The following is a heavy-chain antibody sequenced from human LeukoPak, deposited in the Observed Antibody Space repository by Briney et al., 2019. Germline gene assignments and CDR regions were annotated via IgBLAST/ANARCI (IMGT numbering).Heavy chain of an antibody. D-gene: IGHD2-21*02. CDR3: AKTDLYYYFMDV. CDR1: GGSVSSYY. J-gene: IGHJ6*03. Sequence: SETLSLTCPVSGGSVSSYYWSWLRQPPGKGLEWVGYNYASGSTYYNPSLKSRVTISVDTSKNQFSLRLSSVTAADTALYYCAKTDLYYYFMDVWGKGTTVTVSS. CDR2: NYASGST. V-gene: IGHV4-4*09.